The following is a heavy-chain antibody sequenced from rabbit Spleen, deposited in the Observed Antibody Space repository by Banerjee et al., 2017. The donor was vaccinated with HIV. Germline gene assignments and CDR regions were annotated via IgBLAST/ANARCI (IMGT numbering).Heavy chain of an antibody. CDR1: GFSFSSGQD. V-gene: IGHV1S45*01. J-gene: IGHJ4*01. CDR3: ARDLVAVIGWNFSL. Sequence: QEQLEESGGDLVKPEGSLTLTCKASGFSFSSGQDMCWVRQAPGKGLEWIGCIDTSNGDTDYANWPKGRFTISRTSSTKVTLQMTSLTAADTATYFRARDLVAVIGWNFSLWGPGTLVTVS. D-gene: IGHD1-1*01. CDR2: IDTSNGDT.